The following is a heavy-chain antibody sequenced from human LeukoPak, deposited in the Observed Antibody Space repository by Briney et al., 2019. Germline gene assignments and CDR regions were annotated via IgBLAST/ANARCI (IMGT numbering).Heavy chain of an antibody. CDR2: ISSSSSTTI. CDR3: ARDLLMGYGMDV. Sequence: TGGSLRLSCSASGFTFSSYSMNWVRQAPGKGLEWVSHISSSSSTTIYYADSVKGRFTISRDNAKNSLYLQINSLRDEDTAVYYCARDLLMGYGMDVWGQGTMVTVSS. D-gene: IGHD3-16*01. J-gene: IGHJ6*02. V-gene: IGHV3-48*02. CDR1: GFTFSSYS.